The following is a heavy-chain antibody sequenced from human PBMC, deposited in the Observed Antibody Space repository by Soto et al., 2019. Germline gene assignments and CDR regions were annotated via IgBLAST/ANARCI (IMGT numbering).Heavy chain of an antibody. CDR1: GGSVSSDEYY. CDR3: ARAQLVGYYFNY. D-gene: IGHD2-2*01. Sequence: TSETLSLTCTVSGGSVSSDEYYWSWIRQSPGKGLEWIGYIYYSGSTYYNPSLKSRLSISVDTSKNQFSLKLSSVTAADTAVYYCARAQLVGYYFNYWGQGTLVTVSS. CDR2: IYYSGST. V-gene: IGHV4-30-4*01. J-gene: IGHJ4*02.